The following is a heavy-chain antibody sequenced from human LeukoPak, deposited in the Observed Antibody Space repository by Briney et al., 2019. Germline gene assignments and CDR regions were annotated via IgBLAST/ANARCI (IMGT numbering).Heavy chain of an antibody. CDR1: SGSFSGYY. Sequence: SETLSLTCAVYSGSFSGYYWSWIRQPPGKGLEWIGEINHSGSTNYNPSLKSRVTISVDTSKNQFSLKLSSVTAADTAVYYCASASHIVVVTEYYFDYWGQGTLVTVSS. V-gene: IGHV4-34*01. J-gene: IGHJ4*02. CDR2: INHSGST. CDR3: ASASHIVVVTEYYFDY. D-gene: IGHD2-21*02.